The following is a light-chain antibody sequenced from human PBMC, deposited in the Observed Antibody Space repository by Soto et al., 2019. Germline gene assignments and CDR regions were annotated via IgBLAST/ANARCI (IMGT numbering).Light chain of an antibody. V-gene: IGLV2-11*01. CDR2: DVS. CDR1: YSDIGSYNN. CDR3: CSYARTYRLMI. Sequence: QSVLTQPRSVSGSPGQSVTISCTGTYSDIGSYNNVSWYQHHPAKAPRLMIFDVSQRSSGVPDRFSGSKSGNTASLTISGLQTEDEADYYCCSYARTYRLMIFGEGTKLTVL. J-gene: IGLJ2*01.